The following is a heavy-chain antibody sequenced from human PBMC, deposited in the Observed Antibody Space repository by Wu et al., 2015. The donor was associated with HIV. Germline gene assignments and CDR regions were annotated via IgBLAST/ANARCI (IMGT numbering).Heavy chain of an antibody. D-gene: IGHD5/OR15-5a*01. J-gene: IGHJ4*01. CDR1: GGTFSSYA. V-gene: IGHV1-69*12. CDR3: LVSREREYTTYLGYRNYF. Sequence: QVQLVQSGAEVKKPGSSVKVSCKASGGTFSSYAISWVRQAPGQGLEWMGGIIPIFGTANYAQKFQGRVTITADESTSTAYMELSSLRSGTTTGRSYLVSREREYTTYLGYRNYF. CDR2: IIPIFGTA.